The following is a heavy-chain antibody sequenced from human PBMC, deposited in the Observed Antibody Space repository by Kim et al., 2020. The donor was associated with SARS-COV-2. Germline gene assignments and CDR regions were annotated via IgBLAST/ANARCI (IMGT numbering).Heavy chain of an antibody. Sequence: GGSLRLSCAASGFTFSDYYMSWIRQAPGKGLEWVSYISSSSSYTNYADSVKGRFTISRDNAKNSLYLQMNSLRAEDTAVYYCARARIAAAGYGMDVWGQGTTVTVSS. D-gene: IGHD6-13*01. CDR1: GFTFSDYY. CDR3: ARARIAAAGYGMDV. V-gene: IGHV3-11*05. J-gene: IGHJ6*02. CDR2: ISSSSSYT.